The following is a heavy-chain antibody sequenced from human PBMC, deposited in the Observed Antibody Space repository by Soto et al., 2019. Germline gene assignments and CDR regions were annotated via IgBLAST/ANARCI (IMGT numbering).Heavy chain of an antibody. D-gene: IGHD2-15*01. Sequence: QVELQESGPGLVKPSETLSLACTVSGGSISSYFWSWIRQPAGRGLEWIGRINTSGSTNYNPSLKNRVTKSVDTSKNQFSLKLSSVTAADTAVYYCARLNVRSRSGDNCLNWFDPWGQGALVTVSS. V-gene: IGHV4-4*07. CDR1: GGSISSYF. CDR3: ARLNVRSRSGDNCLNWFDP. CDR2: INTSGST. J-gene: IGHJ5*02.